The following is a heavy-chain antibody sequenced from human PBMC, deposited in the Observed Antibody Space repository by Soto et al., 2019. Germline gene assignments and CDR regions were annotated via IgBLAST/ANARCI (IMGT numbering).Heavy chain of an antibody. CDR3: GREPPRWELLGLDY. CDR2: INAGNGNT. J-gene: IGHJ4*02. V-gene: IGHV1-3*01. CDR1: GYTFTSYA. D-gene: IGHD1-26*01. Sequence: ASVKVSCKASGYTFTSYAMHWVRQAPGQRLEWMGWINAGNGNTKYSQKFQGRVTITRDTSASTAYMELSSLRSEDTAVYYCGREPPRWELLGLDYWGQGTLVTVSS.